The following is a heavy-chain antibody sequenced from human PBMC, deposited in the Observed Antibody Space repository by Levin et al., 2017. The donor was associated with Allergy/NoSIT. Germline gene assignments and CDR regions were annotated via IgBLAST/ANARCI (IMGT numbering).Heavy chain of an antibody. J-gene: IGHJ6*02. CDR1: GFTFSTYG. CDR2: IWYDGSNK. V-gene: IGHV3-33*01. CDR3: ARDTAYRQQQLVVGQTGHYYYYAMDV. Sequence: GESLKISCAASGFTFSTYGMHWVRQAPGKGLEWVAVIWYDGSNKYYADSVKGRFTISRDNSKNTLYLQMNSLRAEDTAVYYCARDTAYRQQQLVVGQTGHYYYYAMDVWGQGTTVTVSS. D-gene: IGHD6-13*01.